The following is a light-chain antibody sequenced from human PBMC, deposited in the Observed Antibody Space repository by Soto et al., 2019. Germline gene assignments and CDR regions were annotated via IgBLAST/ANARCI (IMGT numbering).Light chain of an antibody. CDR1: QSVSSY. V-gene: IGKV3-11*01. Sequence: EILLTQSPGTLSLSPGERATLSCRASQSVSSYLAWYQQKPGQAPRLLIYDASNRATGIPARFSGSGSGTDFTLTISSLEPEDFAVYYCQQYGSSSITFGQGTRLEIK. CDR3: QQYGSSSIT. CDR2: DAS. J-gene: IGKJ5*01.